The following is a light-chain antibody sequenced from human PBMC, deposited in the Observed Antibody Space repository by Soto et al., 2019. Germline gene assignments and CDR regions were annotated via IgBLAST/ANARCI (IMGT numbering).Light chain of an antibody. CDR3: SSYTSSSVYV. Sequence: QSALTQPASVSGSPGQSIAISCTGTSSDVGGYNYVSWYQQHPGKAPKLMIYDVSSRPSGVSNRFSCSKSGNTASLTISGLQAEDEADYYCSSYTSSSVYVFGTGTKLTVL. CDR2: DVS. V-gene: IGLV2-14*01. CDR1: SSDVGGYNY. J-gene: IGLJ1*01.